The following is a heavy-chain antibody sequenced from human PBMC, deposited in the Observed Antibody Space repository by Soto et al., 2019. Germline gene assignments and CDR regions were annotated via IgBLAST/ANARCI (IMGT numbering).Heavy chain of an antibody. D-gene: IGHD6-19*01. CDR3: AQTLGLAVAGPGRFDL. J-gene: IGHJ2*01. CDR2: IIPIFGTA. Sequence: QVQLVQSVAAVKKPGSSVKVSCKASGGTFSSYAISWLRQAPGQGIEWMGGIIPIFGTANYAQKFQVRVTITADESTSTAYMELSSLRSEDTAVYYCAQTLGLAVAGPGRFDLWGRGTLVTVSS. CDR1: GGTFSSYA. V-gene: IGHV1-69*12.